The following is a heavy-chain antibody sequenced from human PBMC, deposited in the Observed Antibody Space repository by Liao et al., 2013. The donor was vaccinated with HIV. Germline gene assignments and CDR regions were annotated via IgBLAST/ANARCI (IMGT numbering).Heavy chain of an antibody. CDR3: ATDGIYPGIASATTESPDDPIDV. CDR2: IYAYGGT. J-gene: IGHJ3*01. CDR1: GGSINPYY. V-gene: IGHV4-4*07. Sequence: QVQLQESGPGLVKPSETLSLTCSVSGGSINPYYWSWVRQPAGKGLEWIGRIYAYGGTSYNPTFDSRIRLSVDWPNNQLALKLTSVSAADTAVYYCATDGIYPGIASATTESPDDPIDVWGQGTMVTVSS. D-gene: IGHD1-26*01.